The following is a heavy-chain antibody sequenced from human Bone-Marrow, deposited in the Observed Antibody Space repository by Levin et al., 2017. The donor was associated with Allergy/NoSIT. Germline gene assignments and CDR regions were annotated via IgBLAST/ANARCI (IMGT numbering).Heavy chain of an antibody. CDR2: IKEKGSET. Sequence: GASVKVSCAASGFTFNSYWMTWVRQAPGKGLEWVANIKEKGSETYYVDSVKGRFTISRDNAENSLNLQMNSLRAEDTAIYYCARVHYDIWSGFLTPDFWGPGTLVAVSS. J-gene: IGHJ4*02. D-gene: IGHD3-3*01. CDR1: GFTFNSYW. CDR3: ARVHYDIWSGFLTPDF. V-gene: IGHV3-7*01.